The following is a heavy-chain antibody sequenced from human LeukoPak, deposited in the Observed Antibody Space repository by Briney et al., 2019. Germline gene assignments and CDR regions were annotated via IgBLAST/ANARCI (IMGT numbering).Heavy chain of an antibody. V-gene: IGHV1-18*01. CDR3: ARDPLAGGNRFPDAFDI. J-gene: IGHJ3*02. CDR2: ISAYNGNT. Sequence: GASVKVSCKASGYTFTSYGISWVRQAPGQGLEWMGWISAYNGNTNYAQKLQGRVTMTTDTSTSTAYMELRSLRSDDTAVYYCARDPLAGGNRFPDAFDIWGQGTMVTVSS. D-gene: IGHD4-23*01. CDR1: GYTFTSYG.